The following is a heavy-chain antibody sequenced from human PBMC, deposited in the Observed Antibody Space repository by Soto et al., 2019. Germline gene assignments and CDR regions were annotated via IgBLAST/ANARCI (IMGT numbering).Heavy chain of an antibody. CDR2: IYTAGGT. CDR1: GFTVSNTY. J-gene: IGHJ4*02. V-gene: IGHV3-53*01. Sequence: GGSLRLSCAASGFTVSNTYMTWVRQPPGKGLECVSVIYTAGGTNYADSVKGRFLISRDNSKNTLYLQMNSLRAEDTAVYYCASVIGGDSEYYFDFWGQGALVTVSS. D-gene: IGHD2-21*02. CDR3: ASVIGGDSEYYFDF.